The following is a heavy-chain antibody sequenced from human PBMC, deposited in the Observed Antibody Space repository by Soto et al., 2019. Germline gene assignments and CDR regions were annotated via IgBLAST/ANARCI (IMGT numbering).Heavy chain of an antibody. D-gene: IGHD2-15*01. Sequence: EVQLLESGGGLVQPGGSLRLSCAASGFTFTNYALGWVRQAPGRGLEWISTISGSGGSTYNADSVKGRFTISRDNSKNTLYLHMNSLRAEDTAVYYCAKESARAAPHFDYWGQGTLVTVSS. V-gene: IGHV3-23*01. CDR1: GFTFTNYA. CDR3: AKESARAAPHFDY. CDR2: ISGSGGST. J-gene: IGHJ4*02.